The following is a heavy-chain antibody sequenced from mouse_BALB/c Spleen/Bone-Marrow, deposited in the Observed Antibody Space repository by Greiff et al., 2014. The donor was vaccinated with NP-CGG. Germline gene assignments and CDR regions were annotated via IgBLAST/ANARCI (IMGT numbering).Heavy chain of an antibody. CDR2: IYPSDSYT. V-gene: IGHV1S126*01. Sequence: VKLQESGAELVRPGASVKVSCKASGYTFTSYWINWVKQRPGQGLEWIGNIYPSDSYTNYNQNFKDKATLTVDKSSSTAYMQLSSPTSKDSAVYYCTRQYGNYYAMDYWGQGTSVTVSS. J-gene: IGHJ4*01. CDR1: GYTFTSYW. CDR3: TRQYGNYYAMDY. D-gene: IGHD2-10*02.